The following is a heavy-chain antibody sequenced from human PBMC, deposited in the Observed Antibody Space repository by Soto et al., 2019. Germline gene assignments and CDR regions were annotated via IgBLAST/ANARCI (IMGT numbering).Heavy chain of an antibody. J-gene: IGHJ4*02. V-gene: IGHV3-30-3*02. Sequence: GGSLILSCAASGFSSTSYNINWVRQAPGKGLEWVAVISYDGSNKYYADSVKGRFTISRDNSKNTVYLQMNSLRADDTAVYYCAKAPGIIVADFDYWGQGSPVSVSS. CDR2: ISYDGSNK. CDR3: AKAPGIIVADFDY. D-gene: IGHD6-19*01. CDR1: GFSSTSYN.